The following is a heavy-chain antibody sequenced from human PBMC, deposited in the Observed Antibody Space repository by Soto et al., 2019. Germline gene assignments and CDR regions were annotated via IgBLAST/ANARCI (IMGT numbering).Heavy chain of an antibody. V-gene: IGHV3-30-3*01. CDR3: ERGKEYDYVWGSYRHRLKGYYYYGMDV. CDR1: GFTFSSYS. CDR2: ISCDGSNK. J-gene: IGHJ6*02. D-gene: IGHD3-16*02. Sequence: TLRLTSPAAGFTFSSYSMHWVRQAPGKGLGWVAVISCDGSNKYYADSVKGRFTISRDNSKNTLYLQMNSLGAEDTAVYYCERGKEYDYVWGSYRHRLKGYYYYGMDVWAQGTTVTVSS.